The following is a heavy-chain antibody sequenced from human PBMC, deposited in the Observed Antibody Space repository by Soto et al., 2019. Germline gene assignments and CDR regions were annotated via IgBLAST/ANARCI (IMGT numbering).Heavy chain of an antibody. D-gene: IGHD1-1*01. Sequence: QVHLVQSGAEVKKPGASVKVSCKGSGYAFTTYGITWVRQAPGQGLAWMGWISAHNGNTNYAQELLGRVTVTRDTSTSTAYRELRSLRSDDTAVYYCARGRYGDSWGKGAQVTVS. CDR2: ISAHNGNT. CDR1: GYAFTTYG. V-gene: IGHV1-18*01. J-gene: IGHJ4*02. CDR3: ARGRYGDS.